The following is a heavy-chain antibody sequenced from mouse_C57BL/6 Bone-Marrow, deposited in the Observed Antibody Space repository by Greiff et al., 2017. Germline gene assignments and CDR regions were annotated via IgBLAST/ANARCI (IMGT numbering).Heavy chain of an antibody. J-gene: IGHJ4*01. Sequence: QVQLQQSGAELVRPGTSVKVSCKASGYAFTNYLIEWVKQRPGQGLEWIGVINPGSGGTNYTEKFKGKTTLTADKSSSTAYMQLSSLTSEDSAVYFWARSAYYSNYYAMDYWGQGTSVTVSS. D-gene: IGHD2-5*01. CDR3: ARSAYYSNYYAMDY. V-gene: IGHV1-54*01. CDR1: GYAFTNYL. CDR2: INPGSGGT.